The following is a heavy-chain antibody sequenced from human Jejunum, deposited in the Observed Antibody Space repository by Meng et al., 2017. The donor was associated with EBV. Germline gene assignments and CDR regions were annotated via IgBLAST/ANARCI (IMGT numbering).Heavy chain of an antibody. D-gene: IGHD2-2*01. CDR2: IYYSGTT. CDR1: DGSISSSNYY. Sequence: QLQLQESGPRLVKPSETLSLTCFVSDGSISSSNYYWGWIRQPPGKGLEWIGSIYYSGTTHYNPSLESRVTISVDTSKNQLSLKLTYVTAADTGVYYCARPGYCGEPSCYHRERPFDYWGQGTLGTVSS. V-gene: IGHV4-39*01. CDR3: ARPGYCGEPSCYHRERPFDY. J-gene: IGHJ4*02.